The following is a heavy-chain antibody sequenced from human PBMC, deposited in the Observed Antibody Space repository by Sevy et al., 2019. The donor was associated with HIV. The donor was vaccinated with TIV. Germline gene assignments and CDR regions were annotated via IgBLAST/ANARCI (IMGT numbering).Heavy chain of an antibody. J-gene: IGHJ4*02. Sequence: GESLKISCAASGLTLSYAWMNWVRQAPGKGLEWVGHIKSESDGGTTDFATPVKGRFIISRDDSKNTLYLQMNSLKTEDTALYYCTARNFDFWGRGTLVTVSS. V-gene: IGHV3-15*07. CDR3: TARNFDF. CDR2: IKSESDGGTT. CDR1: GLTLSYAW.